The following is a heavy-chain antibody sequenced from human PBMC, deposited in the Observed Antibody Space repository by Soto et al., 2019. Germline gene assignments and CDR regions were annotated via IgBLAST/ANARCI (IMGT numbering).Heavy chain of an antibody. V-gene: IGHV3-23*01. CDR2: ISAGGGNT. CDR1: GFSFSTYA. D-gene: IGHD2-2*01. J-gene: IGHJ5*02. CDR3: AKHAEYQLVSWFDP. Sequence: EVQLLESGGGLVQPGGSLRLSCAVSGFSFSTYAMSWVRQAPGKGLEWVSGISAGGGNTYYADSVRGRFTISRDNSKATLYLQITSLRAEDTAFYYCAKHAEYQLVSWFDPWGQGTLVTVSS.